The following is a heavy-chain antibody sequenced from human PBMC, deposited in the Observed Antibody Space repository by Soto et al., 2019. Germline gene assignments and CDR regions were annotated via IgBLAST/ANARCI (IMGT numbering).Heavy chain of an antibody. CDR2: IYSGGST. V-gene: IGHV3-53*01. J-gene: IGHJ4*02. Sequence: SLRLSCAASGFTVSSNYMSWVRQAPGKGLEWVSVIYSGGSTYYADSVKGRFTISRDNSKNTLYLQMNNLRAEDTAVYYCARASPNYFDYWGQGTLVTVSS. D-gene: IGHD2-2*01. CDR3: ARASPNYFDY. CDR1: GFTVSSNY.